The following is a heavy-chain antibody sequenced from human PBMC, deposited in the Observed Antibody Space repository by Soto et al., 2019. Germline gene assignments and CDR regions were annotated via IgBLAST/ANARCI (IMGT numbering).Heavy chain of an antibody. CDR3: ARENWNSATDAFDI. J-gene: IGHJ3*02. CDR1: GYTFTSYG. D-gene: IGHD1-7*01. CDR2: ISAYNGNT. Sequence: GASVKVSCKASGYTFTSYGISWVRQAPGQGLEWMGWISAYNGNTNYAQKLQGRVTMTTDTSTSTAYMELRSLRSEDTAVYYCARENWNSATDAFDIWGQGTMVTVSS. V-gene: IGHV1-18*01.